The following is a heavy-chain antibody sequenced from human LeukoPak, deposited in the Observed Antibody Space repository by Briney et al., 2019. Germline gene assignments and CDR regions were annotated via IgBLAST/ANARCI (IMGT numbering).Heavy chain of an antibody. CDR1: GFTFDDFT. Sequence: PGGSLRLSCAASGFTFDDFTMHWVRQAPGKGLECVSLISWDGGSTYYADSVKGRFTISRDNSKDSLYLQMNSLRTEDTALYYCAISVGSGSYSGFDYWGQGTLVTVSS. CDR3: AISVGSGSYSGFDY. V-gene: IGHV3-43*01. CDR2: ISWDGGST. J-gene: IGHJ4*02. D-gene: IGHD1-26*01.